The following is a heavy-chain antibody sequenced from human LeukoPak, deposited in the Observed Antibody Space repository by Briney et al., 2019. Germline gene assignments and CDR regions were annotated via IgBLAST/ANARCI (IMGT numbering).Heavy chain of an antibody. Sequence: GGSLRLSCAASGFSFSGHWMHWARQLPGKGLVWVSRISPTGSTTSYADSVKGRFTISRDNSKNTLYLQMNSLRAEDTAVYYCAKDLHGITMIVVVIEDAFDIWGQGTMVTVSS. CDR1: GFSFSGHW. D-gene: IGHD3-22*01. J-gene: IGHJ3*02. V-gene: IGHV3-74*01. CDR2: ISPTGSTT. CDR3: AKDLHGITMIVVVIEDAFDI.